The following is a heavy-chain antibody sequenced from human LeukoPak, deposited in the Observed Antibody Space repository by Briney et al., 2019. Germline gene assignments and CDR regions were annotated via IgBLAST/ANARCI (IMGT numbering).Heavy chain of an antibody. V-gene: IGHV3-30*18. CDR2: ISYDGSNK. CDR3: AKDWDYYGSGSYYNANPYFDY. CDR1: GFTFSSYG. J-gene: IGHJ4*02. D-gene: IGHD3-10*01. Sequence: GGSLRLSCAASGFTFSSYGMHWVRQAPGKGLEWVAVISYDGSNKYYADSVKGRLTISRDNSKNTLYLQMNSLRAEDTAVYYCAKDWDYYGSGSYYNANPYFDYWGQGTLVTVSS.